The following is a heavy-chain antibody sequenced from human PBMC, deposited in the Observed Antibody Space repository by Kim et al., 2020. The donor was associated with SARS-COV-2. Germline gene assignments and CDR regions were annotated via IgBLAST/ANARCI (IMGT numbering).Heavy chain of an antibody. CDR1: GDSVSSNSAA. D-gene: IGHD3-22*01. CDR2: TYYRSKWYN. Sequence: SQTLSLTCAISGDSVSSNSAAWNWIRQSPSRGLEWLGRTYYRSKWYNDYAVSVKSRITINPDTSKNQFSLQLNSVTPEDTAVYYCARDHARGDKDTYYYDSSGYYGSDAFDIWGQGTMVTVSS. CDR3: ARDHARGDKDTYYYDSSGYYGSDAFDI. J-gene: IGHJ3*02. V-gene: IGHV6-1*01.